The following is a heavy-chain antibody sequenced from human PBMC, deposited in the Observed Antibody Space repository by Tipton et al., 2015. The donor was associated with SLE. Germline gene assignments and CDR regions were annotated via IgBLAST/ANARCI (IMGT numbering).Heavy chain of an antibody. J-gene: IGHJ4*02. V-gene: IGHV4-34*01. CDR1: GESFSGYY. D-gene: IGHD3-3*01. CDR3: ARGHEGGGFWALFDY. Sequence: QLVQSGAEVKPSETLSLTCAVYGESFSGYYWNWIRQPPGKGLEWIREINHSGSTNYNPSLKSRVTISVDTSKNQFSLKLSSVTAADTAVYYCARGHEGGGFWALFDYWGQGTLVTVSS. CDR2: INHSGST.